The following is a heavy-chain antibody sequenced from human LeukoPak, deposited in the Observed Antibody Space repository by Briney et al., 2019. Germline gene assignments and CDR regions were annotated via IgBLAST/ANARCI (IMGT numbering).Heavy chain of an antibody. V-gene: IGHV3-23*01. CDR2: ISGSGGST. J-gene: IGHJ4*02. D-gene: IGHD3-10*01. CDR3: AKDRSTGRYYGSGEHDY. Sequence: GGSLRLSCAASGFTFSMYSMSWVRQAPGKGLEWVSAISGSGGSTYYADSVKGRFTISRDNSKNTLYLQMNSLRAEDTAVYYCAKDRSTGRYYGSGEHDYWGQGTLVTVSS. CDR1: GFTFSMYS.